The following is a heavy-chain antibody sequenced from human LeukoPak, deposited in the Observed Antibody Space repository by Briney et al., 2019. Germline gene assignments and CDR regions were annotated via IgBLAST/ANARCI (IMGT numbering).Heavy chain of an antibody. D-gene: IGHD3-22*01. V-gene: IGHV4-31*03. CDR2: IYHRGST. J-gene: IGHJ4*02. Sequence: PSETLSLTCTVSGGFISSGGYYWSWIRQHPGKGLEWIGYIYHRGSTYYNPTLKSRIHISVDTSKNQCSLKLSSVTAADTAVYYCASRGYDDSGLFHCGPGALVTVSS. CDR1: GGFISSGGYY. CDR3: ASRGYDDSGLFH.